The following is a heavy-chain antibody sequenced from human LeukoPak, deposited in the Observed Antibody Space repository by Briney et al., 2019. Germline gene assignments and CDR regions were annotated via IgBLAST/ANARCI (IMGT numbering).Heavy chain of an antibody. CDR3: ARGWLAETTVVTPYNY. CDR2: INPSGGST. CDR1: GYTFTSYY. D-gene: IGHD4-23*01. V-gene: IGHV1-46*01. Sequence: ASVKVSCKASGYTFTSYYMHWVRQAPGQELEWMGIINPSGGSTSYAQKFQGRVTITAVESMGTAYMELSSLRSEDTAVYYCARGWLAETTVVTPYNYWGQGTLVTVSS. J-gene: IGHJ4*02.